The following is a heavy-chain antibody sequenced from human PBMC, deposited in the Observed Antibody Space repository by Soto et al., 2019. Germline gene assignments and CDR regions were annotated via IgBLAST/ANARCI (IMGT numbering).Heavy chain of an antibody. CDR2: IWYDGSNK. CDR3: ARDQDRGAFDI. V-gene: IGHV3-33*01. Sequence: QVQLVESGGGVVQPGRSLRLSCAASGFTFSSYGMHWVRQAPGKGLEWVAVIWYDGSNKYYADSVKGRFTISRDNSKNTPYLQMNSLRAEDTAVYYCARDQDRGAFDIWGQGTMVTVSS. CDR1: GFTFSSYG. J-gene: IGHJ3*02. D-gene: IGHD3-22*01.